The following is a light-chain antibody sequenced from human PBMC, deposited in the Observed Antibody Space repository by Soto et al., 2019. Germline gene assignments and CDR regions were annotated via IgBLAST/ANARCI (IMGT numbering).Light chain of an antibody. J-gene: IGKJ1*01. CDR2: EAS. V-gene: IGKV1-5*03. CDR3: LQYNGYWT. CDR1: QSISGS. Sequence: DIQMTQSPSTLSASVGDRVTITCRASQSISGSLAWYQQKPGKAPKLLIYEASNLKSGVPSRFSGSGSGTEYTLTISSLQPDDSASYYCLQYNGYWTFGQGTRVEIK.